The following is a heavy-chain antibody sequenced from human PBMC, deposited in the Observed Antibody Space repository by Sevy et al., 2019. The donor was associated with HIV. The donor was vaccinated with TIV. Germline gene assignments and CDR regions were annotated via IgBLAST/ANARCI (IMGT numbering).Heavy chain of an antibody. CDR3: ARHGYDYDFWLGYYYYGMDV. V-gene: IGHV3-7*03. Sequence: GGSLRLSCAASGFTFSSYWMSWVRQAPGKGLEWMANIKQDGSEKYYVDSVKGRFTISRDNAKNSLYLQMNSLRAEDTAVYYCARHGYDYDFWLGYYYYGMDVWGQGTTVTVSS. J-gene: IGHJ6*02. CDR1: GFTFSSYW. CDR2: IKQDGSEK. D-gene: IGHD3-3*01.